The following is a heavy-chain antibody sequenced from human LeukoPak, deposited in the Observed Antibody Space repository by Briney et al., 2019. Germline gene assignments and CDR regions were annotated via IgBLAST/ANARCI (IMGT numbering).Heavy chain of an antibody. J-gene: IGHJ6*02. CDR3: ARDLGSWYRASGMDV. CDR1: GFTFTSYA. Sequence: QSGGSLTLSFAASGFTFTSYAMSSGRQAPGNWLELVSAISGSAGSTYYAYSVKGPFTISRDNSKNTLYLQMNSLRPEDTAVYYCARDLGSWYRASGMDVWGQGTTVTVSS. V-gene: IGHV3-23*01. CDR2: ISGSAGST. D-gene: IGHD6-13*01.